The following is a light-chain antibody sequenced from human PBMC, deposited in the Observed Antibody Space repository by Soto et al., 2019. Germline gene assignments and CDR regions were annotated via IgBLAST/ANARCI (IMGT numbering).Light chain of an antibody. Sequence: AIQLTQFPSSLSASVGDRVTITCRASQGISSALAWYQQKPGKAPKLLICDASSLESGVPSRFSGSGSGTDFTLTISSLQPEDFATYYCQQFNSFFGQGTRLEIK. CDR3: QQFNSF. CDR1: QGISSA. CDR2: DAS. J-gene: IGKJ5*01. V-gene: IGKV1-13*02.